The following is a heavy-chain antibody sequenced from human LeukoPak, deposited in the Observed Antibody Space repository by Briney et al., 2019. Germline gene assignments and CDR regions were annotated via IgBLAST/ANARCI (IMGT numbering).Heavy chain of an antibody. CDR3: AKGGVNNWNYVFLDY. Sequence: XMXWXRQAPGKGLEWVSAISGSGGSTYYADSVKGRFTISRDNSKNTLYLQMNSLRAEDTAVYYCAKGGVNNWNYVFLDYWGQGTLVTVSS. D-gene: IGHD1-7*01. CDR1: X. V-gene: IGHV3-23*01. CDR2: ISGSGGST. J-gene: IGHJ4*02.